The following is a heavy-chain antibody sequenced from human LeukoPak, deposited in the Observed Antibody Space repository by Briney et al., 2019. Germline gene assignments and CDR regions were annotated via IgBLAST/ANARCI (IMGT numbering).Heavy chain of an antibody. CDR3: STGYSSSWFDAFDI. CDR2: IYSGGST. J-gene: IGHJ3*02. D-gene: IGHD6-13*01. Sequence: PGGSLRLSCAASGFTFSSYAMHWVRQAPGKGLEWVSVIYSGGSTYYADSVKGRFTISRDNSKNTLYLQMNSLRAEDTAVYYCSTGYSSSWFDAFDIWGQGTMVTVSS. V-gene: IGHV3-66*01. CDR1: GFTFSSYA.